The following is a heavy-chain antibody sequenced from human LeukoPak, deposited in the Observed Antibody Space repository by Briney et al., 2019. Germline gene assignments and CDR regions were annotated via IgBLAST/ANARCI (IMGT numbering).Heavy chain of an antibody. Sequence: SETLSLTCTVSGGSISSSSYYWGWIRQPPGKGLEWIGSIYYSGSTYYNPSLKSRVTISVDTSKNQFSLKLSSVTAADTAVYYCAGHGEVSYYDSSGYYWAYWGQGTLVTVSS. V-gene: IGHV4-39*01. J-gene: IGHJ4*02. D-gene: IGHD3-22*01. CDR3: AGHGEVSYYDSSGYYWAY. CDR2: IYYSGST. CDR1: GGSISSSSYY.